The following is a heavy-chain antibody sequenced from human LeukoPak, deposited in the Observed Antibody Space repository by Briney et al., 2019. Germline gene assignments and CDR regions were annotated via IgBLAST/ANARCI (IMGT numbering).Heavy chain of an antibody. D-gene: IGHD6-13*01. CDR3: AKIGGQYSSSWYEYYFDY. CDR1: GFTFSSYG. J-gene: IGHJ4*02. Sequence: PGGSLRLSCAASGFTFSSYGMHWVRQVPGKGLEWVAFIRYDGSNKYYADSVKGRFTISRDNSKNTLYLQMNSLRAEDTAVYYCAKIGGQYSSSWYEYYFDYWGQGTLVTVSS. V-gene: IGHV3-30*02. CDR2: IRYDGSNK.